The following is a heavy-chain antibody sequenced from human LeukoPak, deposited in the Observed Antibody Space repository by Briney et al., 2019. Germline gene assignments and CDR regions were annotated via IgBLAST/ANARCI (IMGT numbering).Heavy chain of an antibody. CDR3: ARAGVVRQLDL. J-gene: IGHJ5*02. D-gene: IGHD3-10*01. CDR2: ISTAGKT. V-gene: IGHV3-53*01. Sequence: GGSLRLSCAASGFTFSSYSMNWVRQAPGKGLEWVSLISTAGKTYYSDSVKGRFSISRDKSKTALYLEMNNLRDEDTAVYYCARAGVVRQLDLWGQGALVTVSS. CDR1: GFTFSSYS.